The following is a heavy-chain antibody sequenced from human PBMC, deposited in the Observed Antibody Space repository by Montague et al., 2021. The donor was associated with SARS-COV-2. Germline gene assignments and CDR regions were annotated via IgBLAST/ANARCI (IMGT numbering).Heavy chain of an antibody. J-gene: IGHJ4*02. CDR1: SGSLSGYH. Sequence: SETLSLTCAVYSGSLSGYHGSWIRQAPGKGLEWIGEINYSGDTYYNPSLTSRVTIPMDTSESQFSLKMTSVTAADTAVYYCARLGSSWWFFDYWGQGTLVTVSS. V-gene: IGHV4-34*01. CDR2: INYSGDT. D-gene: IGHD2-8*02. CDR3: ARLGSSWWFFDY.